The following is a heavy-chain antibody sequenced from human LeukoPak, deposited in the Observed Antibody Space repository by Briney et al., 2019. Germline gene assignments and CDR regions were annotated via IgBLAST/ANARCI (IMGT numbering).Heavy chain of an antibody. CDR3: AREFSDSSGYHSRAFDY. V-gene: IGHV4-61*02. Sequence: PSQTLSLTCTVSGDSISSGDYYWSWNRQPAGKGLEWIGRISSSGSTNYNPSLKSRVTISVDTSKNQFSLKLSSVTAADTAVYYCAREFSDSSGYHSRAFDYWGQGTLVTVSS. CDR1: GDSISSGDYY. D-gene: IGHD3-22*01. J-gene: IGHJ4*02. CDR2: ISSSGST.